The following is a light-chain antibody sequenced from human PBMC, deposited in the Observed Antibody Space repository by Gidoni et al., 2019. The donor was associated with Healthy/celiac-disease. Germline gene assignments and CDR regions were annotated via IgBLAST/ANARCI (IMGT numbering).Light chain of an antibody. CDR1: QSVLYSSNNKNS. V-gene: IGKV4-1*01. J-gene: IGKJ1*01. Sequence: DIVMTQSTDYLDVSLGERATINCKSSQSVLYSSNNKNSLAWYQQKPGQPPQLLIYWAYTRESGVPDRFSGSGSGTDSTLTISSLHAEDVAVYYCQQYYSTPRTFGQGTKVEIK. CDR3: QQYYSTPRT. CDR2: WAY.